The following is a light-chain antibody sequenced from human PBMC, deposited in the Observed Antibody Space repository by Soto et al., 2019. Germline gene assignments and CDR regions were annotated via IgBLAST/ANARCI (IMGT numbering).Light chain of an antibody. CDR1: QGISSY. V-gene: IGKV1-9*01. CDR3: QQRKSYPLT. CDR2: AAS. J-gene: IGKJ4*01. Sequence: IQLTQSPSSLSASAGDRVTITCRASQGISSYLAWYQQKPGKAPKLLIYAASTLQSGVPSRFSGSGSGTDFTLTISSLQPEDFATYYCQQRKSYPLTFGGGTKVEIK.